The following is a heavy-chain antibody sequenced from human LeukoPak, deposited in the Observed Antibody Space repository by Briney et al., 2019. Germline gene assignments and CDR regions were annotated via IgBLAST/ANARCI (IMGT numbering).Heavy chain of an antibody. D-gene: IGHD6-19*01. CDR1: GDSISRYY. Sequence: PSETLSLTCTVSGDSISRYYWSWIRQPAGKGLEWIGRIYNGGIITYNPSLKSRVTMSIDTSKNQFSLKLSSVTAADTAVYYCARDRMLGYSSGALVYWGQGTLVTVSS. CDR3: ARDRMLGYSSGALVY. CDR2: IYNGGII. J-gene: IGHJ4*02. V-gene: IGHV4-4*07.